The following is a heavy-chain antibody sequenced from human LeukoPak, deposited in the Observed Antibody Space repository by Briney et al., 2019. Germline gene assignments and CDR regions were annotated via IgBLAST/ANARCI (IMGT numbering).Heavy chain of an antibody. V-gene: IGHV1-46*01. J-gene: IGHJ3*02. CDR1: GYTFTSYY. CDR3: AKDGSNLVTAYIGDM. CDR2: INPSGGST. Sequence: ASVKVSCKASGYTFTSYYMHWVRQAPGQGLEWMGIINPSGGSTSYAQKFQGRVTMTRDTSTSTVYMELSSLRSEDTALYYCAKDGSNLVTAYIGDMWGQGTMVIVSS. D-gene: IGHD2-21*02.